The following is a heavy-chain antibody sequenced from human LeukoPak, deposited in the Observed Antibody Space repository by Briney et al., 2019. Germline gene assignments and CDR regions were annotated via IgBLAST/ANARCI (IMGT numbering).Heavy chain of an antibody. CDR2: ISSSSSYI. CDR1: GFTFSSYS. CDR3: ARDRLPGGDAFDT. D-gene: IGHD2-8*02. V-gene: IGHV3-21*01. Sequence: GGSLRLSCAASGFTFSSYSMNWVRQAPGKGLEWVSSISSSSSYIYYADSVKGRFTISRDNAKNSLYLQMNSLRAEDTAVYYCARDRLPGGDAFDTWGQGTMVTVSS. J-gene: IGHJ3*02.